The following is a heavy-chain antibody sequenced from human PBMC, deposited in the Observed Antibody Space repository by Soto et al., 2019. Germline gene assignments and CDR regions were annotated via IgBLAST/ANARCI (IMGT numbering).Heavy chain of an antibody. CDR2: MNPNSGNT. J-gene: IGHJ6*02. Sequence: ASVKVSCKASGYTFTSYDINWVRQATGQGLEWMGWMNPNSGNTGYAQKFQGRVTMTRNTSISTAYMELSSLRSEDTAVYYCARQAVPAAMTNYYYYYGMDVWGQGTTVTVSS. D-gene: IGHD2-2*01. CDR1: GYTFTSYD. V-gene: IGHV1-8*01. CDR3: ARQAVPAAMTNYYYYYGMDV.